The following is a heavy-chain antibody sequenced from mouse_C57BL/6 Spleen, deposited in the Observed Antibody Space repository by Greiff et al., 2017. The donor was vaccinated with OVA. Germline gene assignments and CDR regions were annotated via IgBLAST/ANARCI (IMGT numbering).Heavy chain of an antibody. D-gene: IGHD2-4*01. Sequence: QVQLQQPGAELVKPGASVKLSCKASGYTFTSYWMHWVKQRPGQGLEWIGMIHPNSGSTNYNEKFKSKATLTVDKSSSTAYMQLSSLTSEDSAVYYCARSPYDYLFDYWGQGTTLTVSS. CDR2: IHPNSGST. V-gene: IGHV1-64*01. CDR3: ARSPYDYLFDY. CDR1: GYTFTSYW. J-gene: IGHJ2*01.